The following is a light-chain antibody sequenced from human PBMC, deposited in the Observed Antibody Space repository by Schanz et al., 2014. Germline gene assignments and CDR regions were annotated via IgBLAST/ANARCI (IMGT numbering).Light chain of an antibody. V-gene: IGLV2-11*01. CDR2: EGN. CDR1: SSDVGGYNY. J-gene: IGLJ2*01. CDR3: CSYAGSINLGV. Sequence: QSALTQPRSVSGSPGQSVTISCTGTSSDVGGYNYVSWYQQHPGKAPKLMIYEGNKRPSGVSNRFSGSKSGNTASLTISGLHADDEADDYCCSYAGSINLGVFGGGTKLTV.